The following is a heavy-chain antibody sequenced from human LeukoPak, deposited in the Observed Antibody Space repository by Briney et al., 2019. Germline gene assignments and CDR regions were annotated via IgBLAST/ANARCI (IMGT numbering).Heavy chain of an antibody. CDR3: ASRVGAPYYYYMDV. V-gene: IGHV1-69*04. J-gene: IGHJ6*03. CDR1: GGTFSSYA. D-gene: IGHD1-26*01. CDR2: IIPILGIA. Sequence: ASVKVSCKASGGTFSSYAISWVRQAPGQGLEWMGRIIPILGIANYAQKFQGRVTITTDESTSTAYMELSSLRSEDTAVYYCASRVGAPYYYYMDVWGKGTTVTVSS.